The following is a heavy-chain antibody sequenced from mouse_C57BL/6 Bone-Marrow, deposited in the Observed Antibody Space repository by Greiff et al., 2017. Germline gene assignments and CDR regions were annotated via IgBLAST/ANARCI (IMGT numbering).Heavy chain of an antibody. Sequence: DVKLVESGGGLVKPGGSLKLSCAASGFTFSDYGMHWVRQAPEKGLEWVAYISSGRSTIYYADTVKGRFTISRDNAKITLFLQMTSLRSEDTAMYYCASSYYGMDYWGQGTSVTVSA. V-gene: IGHV5-17*01. CDR2: ISSGRSTI. CDR3: ASSYYGMDY. CDR1: GFTFSDYG. J-gene: IGHJ4*01.